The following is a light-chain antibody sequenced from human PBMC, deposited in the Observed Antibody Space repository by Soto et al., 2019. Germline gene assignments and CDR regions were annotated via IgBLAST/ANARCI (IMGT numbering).Light chain of an antibody. CDR3: QHYNSYSEA. V-gene: IGKV1-5*03. CDR2: KAS. Sequence: DIQMTQSPATLSATSGDRVTITWGASQSISSWLAGYQQKPGKAPKLLIYKASTLKSGVPSRFSGSGSGTEFTLTISSLQTDDFATYYCQHYNSYSEAFGQGTKVDI. J-gene: IGKJ1*01. CDR1: QSISSW.